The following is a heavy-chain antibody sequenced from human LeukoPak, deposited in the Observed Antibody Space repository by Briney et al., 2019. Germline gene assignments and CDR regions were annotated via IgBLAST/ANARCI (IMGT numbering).Heavy chain of an antibody. V-gene: IGHV3-23*01. D-gene: IGHD6-13*01. Sequence: PGGSLRLSCAASGFTFSSYAMSWVRQAPGKGLEWVSAISGSGGSTYYADSVKGRFTISRDNSKNMVYLQMNSLRVEDTAVYFCAKDGRSSSTWYFYYWGQGTLVTVSS. CDR3: AKDGRSSSTWYFYY. J-gene: IGHJ4*02. CDR1: GFTFSSYA. CDR2: ISGSGGST.